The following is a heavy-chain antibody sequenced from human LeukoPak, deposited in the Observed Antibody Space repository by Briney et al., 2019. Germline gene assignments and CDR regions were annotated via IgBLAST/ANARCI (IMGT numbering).Heavy chain of an antibody. V-gene: IGHV3-66*01. Sequence: GGSLRLSCVVSGLFVSTNYMNWVRQAPGKGLEWVSVIYGGGSTVYADSVKGRFTISRDISKNTLYLEMNSLRAEDTALYYCTRGERYSDDYWGQGTLVTVSS. CDR2: IYGGGST. J-gene: IGHJ4*02. CDR3: TRGERYSDDY. CDR1: GLFVSTNY. D-gene: IGHD5-18*01.